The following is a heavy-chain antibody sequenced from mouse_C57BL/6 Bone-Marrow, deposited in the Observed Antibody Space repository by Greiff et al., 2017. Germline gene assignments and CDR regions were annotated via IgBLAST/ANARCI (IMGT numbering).Heavy chain of an antibody. CDR1: GFNIKDYS. CDR3: TRAGSRDYYYAMDY. Sequence: VQLQQSGAELVRPGASVKLSCTASGFNIKDYSMHWVKQRPEQGLEWIGRFDPEDGDTEYTPQFQGKATMTADTSSNTAYLQLSSLTSEDTAVYYCTRAGSRDYYYAMDYWGQGTSVTVSS. V-gene: IGHV14-1*01. D-gene: IGHD1-1*01. CDR2: FDPEDGDT. J-gene: IGHJ4*01.